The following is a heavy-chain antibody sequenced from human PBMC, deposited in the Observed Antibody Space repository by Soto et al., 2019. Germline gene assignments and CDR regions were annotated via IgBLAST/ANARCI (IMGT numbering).Heavy chain of an antibody. CDR2: ISYDGSNK. V-gene: IGHV3-30*18. D-gene: IGHD6-6*01. J-gene: IGHJ6*03. CDR3: AKDRRSDYMDV. Sequence: GGSLRLSCAASGFTFSSYGMHWVRQAPGKGLEWVAVISYDGSNKYYADSVKGRFTISRDNSKNTLYLQMNSLRAEDTAVYYCAKDRRSDYMDVWGKGTTVTVSS. CDR1: GFTFSSYG.